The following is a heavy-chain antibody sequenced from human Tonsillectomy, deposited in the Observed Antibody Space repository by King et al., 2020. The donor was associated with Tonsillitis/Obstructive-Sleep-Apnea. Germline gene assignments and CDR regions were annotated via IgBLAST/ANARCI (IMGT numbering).Heavy chain of an antibody. CDR1: GFSLSNARMG. Sequence: VTLKESGPVLVKPTETLTLTCTVSGFSLSNARMGVSWIRQPPGKALEWLAHIFSNDEKSYSTSLNSRLPISTDTSKSQVVLTMTNMVPVDTATYYCARIHSAYYDFWSGYYPPTYYYYYMDVWGKGTTVTVSS. V-gene: IGHV2-26*01. J-gene: IGHJ6*03. CDR3: ARIHSAYYDFWSGYYPPTYYYYYMDV. CDR2: IFSNDEK. D-gene: IGHD3-3*01.